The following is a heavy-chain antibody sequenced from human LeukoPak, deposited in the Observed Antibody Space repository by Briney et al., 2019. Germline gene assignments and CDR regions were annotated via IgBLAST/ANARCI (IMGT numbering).Heavy chain of an antibody. V-gene: IGHV3-23*01. CDR3: AGLDILTLGRPFY. J-gene: IGHJ4*02. D-gene: IGHD3-9*01. Sequence: SGGSLRLSCAASGFTFSSYAMRWVRQAPGKGLEWVSAISGSGGSTYYADSVKGRFTISRDNAKNSLYLQMNSLRAEDTAVYYCAGLDILTLGRPFYWGQGILVTVSS. CDR1: GFTFSSYA. CDR2: ISGSGGST.